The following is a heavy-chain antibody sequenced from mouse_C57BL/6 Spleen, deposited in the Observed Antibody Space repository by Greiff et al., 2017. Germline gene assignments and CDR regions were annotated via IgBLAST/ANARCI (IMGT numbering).Heavy chain of an antibody. J-gene: IGHJ3*01. CDR3: ARDSVTPFAY. CDR2: IYPGDGDT. V-gene: IGHV1-82*01. D-gene: IGHD2-2*01. CDR1: GYAFSSSW. Sequence: VKLMESGPELVKPGASVKISCKASGYAFSSSWMNWVKQRPGKGLEWIGRIYPGDGDTNYNGKFKGKATLTADKSSSTAYMQLSSLTSEDSAVYFCARDSVTPFAYWGQGTLVTVSA.